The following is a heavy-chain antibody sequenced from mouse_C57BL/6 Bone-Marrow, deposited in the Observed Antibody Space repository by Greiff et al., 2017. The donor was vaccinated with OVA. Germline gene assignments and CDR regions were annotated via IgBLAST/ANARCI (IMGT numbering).Heavy chain of an antibody. J-gene: IGHJ3*01. V-gene: IGHV1-18*01. Sequence: VQLQQSGPELVKPGASVKIPCKASGYTFTDYNMDWVKQSHGKSLEWIGDINPNNGGTIYNQKFKGKATLTVDKSSSTAYMELRSLTSEDTAVYYCARRTAQATLLAYWGQGTLVTVSA. CDR2: INPNNGGT. D-gene: IGHD3-2*02. CDR3: ARRTAQATLLAY. CDR1: GYTFTDYN.